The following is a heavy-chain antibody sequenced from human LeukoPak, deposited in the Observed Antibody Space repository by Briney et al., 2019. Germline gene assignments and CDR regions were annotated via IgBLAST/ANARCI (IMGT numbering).Heavy chain of an antibody. D-gene: IGHD1-26*01. CDR2: IYHSGST. CDR1: GYSISSGYY. Sequence: SETLSLTCTVSGYSISSGYYWGWIRQPPGKGLEWIGSIYHSGSTYYNPSLKSRVTISVDTSKNQFSLKLSSVTAADTAVYYCARERGGSYLIDYWGQGTLVTVSS. CDR3: ARERGGSYLIDY. J-gene: IGHJ4*02. V-gene: IGHV4-38-2*02.